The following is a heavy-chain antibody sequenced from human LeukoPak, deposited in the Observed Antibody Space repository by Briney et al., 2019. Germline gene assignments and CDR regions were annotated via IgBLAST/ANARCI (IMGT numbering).Heavy chain of an antibody. Sequence: SGPTLANPTQTLTLTCTFSGFSLSTSGVGVGWIRQPPGKALEWLALIYWDDDKRYSPSLKSRLTITKDTSKNQVVLTMTNMDPVDTATYYCAHTYTAMVYNWFDPWGQGTLVTVSS. CDR2: IYWDDDK. J-gene: IGHJ5*02. CDR1: GFSLSTSGVG. D-gene: IGHD5-18*01. V-gene: IGHV2-5*02. CDR3: AHTYTAMVYNWFDP.